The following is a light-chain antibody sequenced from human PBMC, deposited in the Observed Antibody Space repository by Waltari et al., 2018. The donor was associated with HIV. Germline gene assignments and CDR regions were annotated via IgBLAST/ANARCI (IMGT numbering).Light chain of an antibody. J-gene: IGKJ5*01. CDR1: QSLLHSNGYNY. V-gene: IGKV2-28*01. Sequence: QSLLHSNGYNYLDWYLQKPGQSPQLLIYLGSNRASGVPDRFSGSGSGTDFTLKISRVEAEDVGVYYCMQALQTPITFGQGTRLEIK. CDR2: LGS. CDR3: MQALQTPIT.